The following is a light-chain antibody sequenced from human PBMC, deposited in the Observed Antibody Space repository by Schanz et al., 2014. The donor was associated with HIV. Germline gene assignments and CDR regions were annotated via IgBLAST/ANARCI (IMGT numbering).Light chain of an antibody. CDR1: TGAVTSGHY. CDR2: DTN. V-gene: IGLV7-46*01. J-gene: IGLJ3*02. Sequence: QAVVTQEPSLTVSPGGTVTLTCGSSTGAVTSGHYPYWFQQKPGQAPRTLIFDTNIKHSWTPARFSGSLLGGKAALTLSGVQPEDEADYYCLLYYGGTQVFGGGTKLTVL. CDR3: LLYYGGTQV.